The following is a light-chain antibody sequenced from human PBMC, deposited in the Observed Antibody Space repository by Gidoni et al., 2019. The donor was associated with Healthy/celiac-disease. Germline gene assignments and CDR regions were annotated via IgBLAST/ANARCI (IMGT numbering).Light chain of an antibody. J-gene: IGKJ2*02. CDR1: QSISSY. V-gene: IGKV1-39*01. CDR3: QQSYSTRWT. Sequence: DIQMTQSPSSLSASVGDRVTITCRASQSISSYLNWYQQKPGKAPKLLIYAASSLQSGVPSRFSGSGSGTDFILTISSLQPEDFATYYCQQSYSTRWTFGQGTKLEIK. CDR2: AAS.